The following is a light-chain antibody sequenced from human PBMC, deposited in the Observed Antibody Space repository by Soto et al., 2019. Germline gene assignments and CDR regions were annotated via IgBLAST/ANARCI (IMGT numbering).Light chain of an antibody. V-gene: IGLV2-14*01. Sequence: QSVLTQPASVSGSPGQSITISCTGTSSDVGGYNYVSWYQQHPGKAPKLMIYDVSNRPSGVSNRFSGSKSGNSASLTISGLQAEDEADYYCSAYTISSARVFGTGTNLTVL. CDR1: SSDVGGYNY. J-gene: IGLJ1*01. CDR3: SAYTISSARV. CDR2: DVS.